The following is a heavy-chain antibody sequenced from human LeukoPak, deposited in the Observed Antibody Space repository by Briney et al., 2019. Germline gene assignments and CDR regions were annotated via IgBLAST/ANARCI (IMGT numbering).Heavy chain of an antibody. D-gene: IGHD3-16*01. J-gene: IGHJ3*02. CDR1: GFTFSSYA. CDR3: ARPRAGGITSVWGAFDI. CDR2: ISSNGGST. Sequence: GGSLRLSCAASGFTFSSYAMHWVRQAPGKGLEYVSAISSNGGSTYYANSVKGRFTISGDNSKNTLYLQMGSLRAEDMAVYYCARPRAGGITSVWGAFDIWGQGTMVTVSS. V-gene: IGHV3-64*01.